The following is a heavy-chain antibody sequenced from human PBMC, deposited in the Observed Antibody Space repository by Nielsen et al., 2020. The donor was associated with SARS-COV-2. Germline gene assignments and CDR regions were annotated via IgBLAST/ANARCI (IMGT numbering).Heavy chain of an antibody. Sequence: ASVKVSCKASGYTFTSYDINWVRQATGQGLEWMGWMNPNSGNTGYAQKFQGRVTMTRNTSISTAYMELSSLRSEDTAVYYCAREIVATGGPGFDYWGQGTLVTVSS. V-gene: IGHV1-8*01. D-gene: IGHD5-12*01. CDR1: GYTFTSYD. CDR3: AREIVATGGPGFDY. J-gene: IGHJ4*02. CDR2: MNPNSGNT.